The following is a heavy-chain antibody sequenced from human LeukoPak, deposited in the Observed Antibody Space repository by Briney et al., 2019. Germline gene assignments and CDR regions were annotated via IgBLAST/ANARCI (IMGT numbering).Heavy chain of an antibody. CDR1: GFTFSSYA. CDR3: AGRGWSSSVEGY. D-gene: IGHD2-15*01. CDR2: ISGSGGST. V-gene: IGHV3-23*01. Sequence: GGSLRLSCAASGFTFSSYAMSWVRQAPGKGLEWVSAISGSGGSTYYADSVKGRFTISRDNSENTLYLQMNSLRAEDTAVYYCAGRGWSSSVEGYWGQGTLVTVSS. J-gene: IGHJ4*02.